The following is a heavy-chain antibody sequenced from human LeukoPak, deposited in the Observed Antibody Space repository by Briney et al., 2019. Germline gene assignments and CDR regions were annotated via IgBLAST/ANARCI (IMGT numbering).Heavy chain of an antibody. CDR1: GFTFSSYS. CDR3: ARFPSRTHTPPNDY. CDR2: ISSSSSYI. V-gene: IGHV3-21*01. D-gene: IGHD2-2*02. J-gene: IGHJ4*02. Sequence: GGSLRLSCAASGFTFSSYSMNWVRQAPGKGLEWVSSISSSSSYIYYADSVKGRFTISRDNAKNSLYLQMNSLRAEDTAVYYCARFPSRTHTPPNDYWGQGTLVTVSS.